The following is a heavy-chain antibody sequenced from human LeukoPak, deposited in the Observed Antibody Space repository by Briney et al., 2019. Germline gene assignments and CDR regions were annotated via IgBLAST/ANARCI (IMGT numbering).Heavy chain of an antibody. D-gene: IGHD3-22*01. V-gene: IGHV4-39*07. CDR2: IYYSGST. CDR3: ARGMAGDSSGYRQYFQH. Sequence: SETLSLTCTVSGGSISSYYWGWIRQPPGKGLEWIGSIYYSGSTYYNPSLKSRVTISVDTSKNQFSLKLSSVTAADTAVYYCARGMAGDSSGYRQYFQHWGQGTLVTVSS. CDR1: GGSISSYY. J-gene: IGHJ1*01.